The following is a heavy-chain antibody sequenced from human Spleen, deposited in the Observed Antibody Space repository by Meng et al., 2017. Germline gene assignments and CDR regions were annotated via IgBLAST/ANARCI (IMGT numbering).Heavy chain of an antibody. Sequence: SETLSLTCTVSGGSISSYYWSWIRQPPGKGLECIGYIYYSGSSGNTNYNPSLKSRVTISVDTSKNQFSLNLSSVPAADTAIYYCARGAGANKERRTLDYWGQGTLVTVSS. J-gene: IGHJ4*02. V-gene: IGHV4-59*01. CDR2: IYYSGSSGNT. CDR1: GGSISSYY. CDR3: ARGAGANKERRTLDY. D-gene: IGHD1-26*01.